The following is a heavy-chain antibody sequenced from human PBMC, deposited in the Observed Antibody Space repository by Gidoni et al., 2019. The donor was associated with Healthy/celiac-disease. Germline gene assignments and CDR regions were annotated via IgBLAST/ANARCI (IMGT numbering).Heavy chain of an antibody. CDR1: GGSLSGYY. CDR2: INHSGST. D-gene: IGHD3-10*01. V-gene: IGHV4-34*01. Sequence: QVQLQQWGAGLLKPSETLSLTCAVYGGSLSGYYWSWIRQPPGKGLEWIGEINHSGSTNYHPSLKSLVTISVDTSKNQFSLKLSSVTAADTAVYYCARGSQGLGGSGSYYNRPPYYYYGMDVWGQGTTVTVSS. J-gene: IGHJ6*02. CDR3: ARGSQGLGGSGSYYNRPPYYYYGMDV.